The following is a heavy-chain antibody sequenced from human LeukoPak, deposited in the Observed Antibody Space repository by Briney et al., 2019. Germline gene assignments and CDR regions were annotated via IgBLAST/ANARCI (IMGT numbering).Heavy chain of an antibody. D-gene: IGHD3-16*01. J-gene: IGHJ4*02. CDR2: MNQDGSEI. CDR1: GFTFSNYW. Sequence: GGSLRLSCAASGFTFSNYWMSWVRQAPGKGLEWVANMNQDGSEIYYADSVRGRFIISRDNAKSSLYLQMNSLRADDTAVYYCARDQGGIRGFDCWGQGTLVTVSS. CDR3: ARDQGGIRGFDC. V-gene: IGHV3-7*05.